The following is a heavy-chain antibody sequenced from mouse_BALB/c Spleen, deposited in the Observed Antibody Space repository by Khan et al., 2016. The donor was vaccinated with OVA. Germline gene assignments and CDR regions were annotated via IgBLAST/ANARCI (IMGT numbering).Heavy chain of an antibody. V-gene: IGHV2-6-2*01. CDR1: GFSLTSFA. CDR2: IWSDGRT. J-gene: IGHJ4*01. Sequence: QVQLKESGPDLVAPSQSLSITCSVSGFSLTSFAIHWVRQPPGKGLEWLVVIWSDGRTTYNSSLKSRLSISKDNSKSQVFLKINSLQTDDTAMYYCARHQYPLSLDYWGQGTLVTVSA. CDR3: ARHQYPLSLDY.